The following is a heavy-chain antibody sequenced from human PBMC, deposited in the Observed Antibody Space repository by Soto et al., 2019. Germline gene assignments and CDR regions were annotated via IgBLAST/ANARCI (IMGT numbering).Heavy chain of an antibody. V-gene: IGHV1-45*02. J-gene: IGHJ5*02. CDR2: ITPFNGNT. CDR1: GYTFTYRY. CDR3: AECGYGHSNWFDP. Sequence: SVKVSCKASGYTFTYRYLHWVRQAPGQALEWMGWITPFNGNTNYAQKFQDRVTITRDRSMSTAYMELSSLRSEDTAMYYCAECGYGHSNWFDPWGQGTLVTGSS. D-gene: IGHD5-18*01.